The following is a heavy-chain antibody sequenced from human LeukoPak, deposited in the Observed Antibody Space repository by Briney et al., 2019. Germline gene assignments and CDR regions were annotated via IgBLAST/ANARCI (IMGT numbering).Heavy chain of an antibody. CDR3: AKAGYYSSSWYAY. CDR1: GFTVSNYA. V-gene: IGHV3-23*01. Sequence: PGGSLRLSCAASGFTVSNYAMTWVRQAPGKGLEWVSGISGSGVRTYYADSVKGRFTISRDNSKNRLYLQMNSLRAEDTAVYYCAKAGYYSSSWYAYWGQGTLVTVSS. D-gene: IGHD6-13*01. CDR2: ISGSGVRT. J-gene: IGHJ4*02.